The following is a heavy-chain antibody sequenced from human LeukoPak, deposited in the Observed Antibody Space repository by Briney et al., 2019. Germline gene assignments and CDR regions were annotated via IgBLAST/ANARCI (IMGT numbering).Heavy chain of an antibody. Sequence: RRSLRPSCAPSGFTFADYAMHWVRQAPGKGLEWVSGISWNSGSIGYADSVKGRFTISRDNAKNSLYLQMNSLRAEDPALYYCAKGGSGSYLLHHWGQGTLVTVSS. CDR2: ISWNSGSI. J-gene: IGHJ5*02. D-gene: IGHD1-26*01. V-gene: IGHV3-9*01. CDR1: GFTFADYA. CDR3: AKGGSGSYLLHH.